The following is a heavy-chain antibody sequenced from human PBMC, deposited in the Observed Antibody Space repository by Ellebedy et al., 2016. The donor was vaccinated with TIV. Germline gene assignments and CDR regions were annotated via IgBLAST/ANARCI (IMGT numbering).Heavy chain of an antibody. V-gene: IGHV4-4*07. CDR1: GGSISSYY. CDR2: IYTSGST. CDR3: ARDGSVVAVAGTLDY. D-gene: IGHD6-19*01. J-gene: IGHJ4*02. Sequence: MPSETLSLTCTVSGGSISSYYWSWIRQPAGQGLEWIGRIYTSGSTNYNPSLKSRVTMSVDTSKNQCSLKLSSVTAADTAVYYCARDGSVVAVAGTLDYWGQGTLVTVSS.